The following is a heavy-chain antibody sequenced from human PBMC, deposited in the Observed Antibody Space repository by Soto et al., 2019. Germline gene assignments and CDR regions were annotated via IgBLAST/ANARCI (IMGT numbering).Heavy chain of an antibody. CDR1: GFTVSSNY. CDR3: AREGANLRAFDI. V-gene: IGHV3-53*01. D-gene: IGHD1-26*01. CDR2: IYSGGST. Sequence: GGSLRLSCAASGFTVSSNYMSWVRQAPGKGLEWVSVIYSGGSTYYADSVKGRFTISRDNSENTLYLQMNSLRAEDTAVYYCAREGANLRAFDIWGQGTMVTVSS. J-gene: IGHJ3*02.